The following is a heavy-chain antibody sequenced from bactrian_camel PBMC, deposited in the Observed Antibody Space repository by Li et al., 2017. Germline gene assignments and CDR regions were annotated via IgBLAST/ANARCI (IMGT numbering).Heavy chain of an antibody. CDR3: AADRSFFTATATDKSEYDY. Sequence: DVQLVESGGGSVGAGGSLNLTCAASGNATSSRCLEWFRQAPGKEREAVAVIYRGGGRTVYTDSVKGRFTVSQDNAKNTVYLQMNSLKPEDTATYYCAADRSFFTATATDKSEYDYWGQGTQVTVS. V-gene: IGHV3S31*01. CDR2: IYRGGGRT. CDR1: GNATSSRC. D-gene: IGHD4*01. J-gene: IGHJ4*01.